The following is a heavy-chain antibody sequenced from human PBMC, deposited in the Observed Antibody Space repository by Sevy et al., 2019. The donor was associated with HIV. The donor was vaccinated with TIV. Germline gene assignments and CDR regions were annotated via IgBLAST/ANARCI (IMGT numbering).Heavy chain of an antibody. D-gene: IGHD5-12*01. V-gene: IGHV1-69*06. J-gene: IGHJ4*02. CDR3: AREGSGHEFDY. Sequence: ASVKVSCKASGGTFSSYAISWVRQAPGQGLEWMGGMIPIFGTANYAQKFQGRVTITADKSTSTAYMELSSLRSEDTAVYYCAREGSGHEFDYWGQGTLVTVSS. CDR2: MIPIFGTA. CDR1: GGTFSSYA.